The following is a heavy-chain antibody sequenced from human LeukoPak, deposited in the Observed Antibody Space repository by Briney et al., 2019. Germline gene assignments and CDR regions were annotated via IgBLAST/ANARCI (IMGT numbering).Heavy chain of an antibody. CDR1: GYTFTTYD. Sequence: ASVTVSCQASGYTFTTYDINWVRQATGKGLEWMGCMNQNSGKTGYAQKFQGRVTMNRNNTISTAFMELSGLRSEDTAVYFCARRNTAMVAGLDYWGQGSLVTVSS. J-gene: IGHJ4*02. CDR3: ARRNTAMVAGLDY. V-gene: IGHV1-8*01. CDR2: MNQNSGKT. D-gene: IGHD5-18*01.